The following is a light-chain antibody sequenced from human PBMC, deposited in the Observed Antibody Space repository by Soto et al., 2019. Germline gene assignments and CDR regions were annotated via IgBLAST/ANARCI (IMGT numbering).Light chain of an antibody. CDR3: QQLNSYPLT. J-gene: IGKJ4*01. Sequence: IQLTQSPSSLSASVGDRVTITWMASQGISSYLAWYQQKPGKAPKLLTYAASTLQSGVPSRFSGSGSGTDFTLTISSLQPEDFATYYCQQLNSYPLTFGGGTKVDNK. CDR1: QGISSY. CDR2: AAS. V-gene: IGKV1-9*01.